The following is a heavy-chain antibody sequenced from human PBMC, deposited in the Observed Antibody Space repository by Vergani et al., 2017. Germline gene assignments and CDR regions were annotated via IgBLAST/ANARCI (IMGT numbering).Heavy chain of an antibody. D-gene: IGHD4-17*01. Sequence: EVQLLESGGGLVQPGGSLRLSCAASGFTFSSYAMSWVRQAPGKGLEWVSAISGSGGSTYYADSVKGRFTISRDNSKNTLYLQMNSLRAEDTAVYYCAPTVTYDQYYFDDWGQGTLVTVSS. CDR1: GFTFSSYA. J-gene: IGHJ4*02. CDR2: ISGSGGST. V-gene: IGHV3-23*01. CDR3: APTVTYDQYYFDD.